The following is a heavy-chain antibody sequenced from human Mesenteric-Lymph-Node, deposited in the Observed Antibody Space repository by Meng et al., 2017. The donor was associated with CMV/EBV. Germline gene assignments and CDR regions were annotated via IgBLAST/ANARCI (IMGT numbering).Heavy chain of an antibody. D-gene: IGHD5-24*01. J-gene: IGHJ4*02. V-gene: IGHV3-48*04. CDR2: ISSNGSTI. CDR1: GFPFTTYS. CDR3: ARTYNAEDY. Sequence: GESLKISCAASGFPFTTYSLNWVRQAPGKGLEWVSYISSNGSTIYYADSVKGRFTISRDNAKNSLYLQMNSLRAEDTAVYYCARTYNAEDYWGQGTLVTVSS.